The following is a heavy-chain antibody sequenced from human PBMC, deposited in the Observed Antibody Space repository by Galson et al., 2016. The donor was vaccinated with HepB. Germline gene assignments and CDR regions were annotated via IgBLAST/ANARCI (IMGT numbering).Heavy chain of an antibody. J-gene: IGHJ5*02. CDR1: TDSMNPYC. CDR3: ARHRGASFDA. V-gene: IGHV4-59*08. CDR2: VFFLGNT. Sequence: SETLSLTCIVSTDSMNPYCWSWIRQSPGKRLEWIGYVFFLGNTTYNPSLERRVTISLDTTRKHFSLSLKSMTAADTAVYYCARHRGASFDAWGQGILVTVTS.